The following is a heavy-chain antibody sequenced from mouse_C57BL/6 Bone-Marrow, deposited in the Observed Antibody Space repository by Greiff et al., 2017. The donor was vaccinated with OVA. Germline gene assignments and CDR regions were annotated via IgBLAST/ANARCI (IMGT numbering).Heavy chain of an antibody. Sequence: EVKLMESGGGLVKPGGSLKLSCAASGFTFSDYGMHWVRQAPEKGLEWVAYISSGSSTIYYADTVKGRVTISRDNAKNTLFLQMTSLRSEDTAMYYCARLPSIRFAYWGQGTLVTVSA. CDR2: ISSGSSTI. CDR3: ARLPSIRFAY. V-gene: IGHV5-17*01. J-gene: IGHJ3*01. CDR1: GFTFSDYG.